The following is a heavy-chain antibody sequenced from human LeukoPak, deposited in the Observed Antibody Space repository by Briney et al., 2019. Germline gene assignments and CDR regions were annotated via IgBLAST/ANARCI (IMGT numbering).Heavy chain of an antibody. CDR3: ARHTGGSSWFDP. D-gene: IGHD1-26*01. Sequence: GESLKISCKGSGYSFTSYWISWVRQMPGKGLEWMGRIDPSDSYTNYSPSFQGHVTISADKCISTAYLQWSSLKASDTAMYYCARHTGGSSWFDPWGQGTLVTVSS. CDR2: IDPSDSYT. V-gene: IGHV5-10-1*01. J-gene: IGHJ5*02. CDR1: GYSFTSYW.